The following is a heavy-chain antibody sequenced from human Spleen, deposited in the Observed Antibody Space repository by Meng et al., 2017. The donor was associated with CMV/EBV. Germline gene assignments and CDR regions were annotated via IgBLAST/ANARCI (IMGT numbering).Heavy chain of an antibody. CDR2: ISYDGSNK. D-gene: IGHD2-2*01. CDR1: GFTFSSYA. V-gene: IGHV3-30-3*01. Sequence: SLKISCAASGFTFSSYAMHWVRQAPGKGLEWVAVISYDGSNKYYADSVKGRFTISRDNSKNTLYLQMNSLRAEDTAVYYCASPEEDIVVVPAALDYWGQGTLVTVSS. J-gene: IGHJ4*02. CDR3: ASPEEDIVVVPAALDY.